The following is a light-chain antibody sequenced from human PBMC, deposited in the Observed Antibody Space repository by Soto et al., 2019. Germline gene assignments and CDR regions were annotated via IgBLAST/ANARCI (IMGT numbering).Light chain of an antibody. CDR1: QGINIY. CDR2: AAS. V-gene: IGKV1-27*01. J-gene: IGKJ1*01. Sequence: DIQMTQSPSSLSASVGDRVTITCRASQGINIYLAWYQQKVGEVPKLLIYAASTLQSGVPSRFSGSGSGTDFTLTISSLQPEDVATYYCQKYDSAPLTFGQGTKVEIK. CDR3: QKYDSAPLT.